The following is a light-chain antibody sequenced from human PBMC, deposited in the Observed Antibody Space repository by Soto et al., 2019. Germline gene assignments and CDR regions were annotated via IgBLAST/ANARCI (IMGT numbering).Light chain of an antibody. J-gene: IGKJ2*01. Sequence: DIQMTQSPSSLSASVGDRVTITCRASQSISSYLNWYQQKPGKAPKLLIHAASSLESGVPSRFSGSGSGTDFTLTISSLQPEDSVTYYCQQSYSIPVTFGQGTKVDIK. V-gene: IGKV1-39*01. CDR3: QQSYSIPVT. CDR2: AAS. CDR1: QSISSY.